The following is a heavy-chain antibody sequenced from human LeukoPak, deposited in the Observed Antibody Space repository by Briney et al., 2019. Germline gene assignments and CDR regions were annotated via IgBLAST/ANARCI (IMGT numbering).Heavy chain of an antibody. CDR1: GFTFSSVW. D-gene: IGHD6-19*01. CDR3: ARDSPDPSSGWYWGIDY. J-gene: IGHJ4*02. CDR2: INKDANEK. Sequence: PGGSLRLSCAASGFTFSSVWMSWVRQAPGKGLEWVANINKDANEKYYVDSVKGRFTISRDNAKNSLYLQMNSLRAEDTAVYYCARDSPDPSSGWYWGIDYWGQGTLVTVSS. V-gene: IGHV3-7*01.